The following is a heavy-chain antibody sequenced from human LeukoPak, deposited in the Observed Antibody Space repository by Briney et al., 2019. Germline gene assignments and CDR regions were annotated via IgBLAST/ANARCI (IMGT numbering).Heavy chain of an antibody. Sequence: SETLSLTCSVSGGSISSSSYYWGWIRQPPGKGLEYIGSFSYSGNTYYNPSLKSRVTISVDTSKKQFSLKMTSVTAADTAVYYCASLSKYYYESRGFFDYWGQGTLVTVSS. CDR1: GGSISSSSYY. CDR2: FSYSGNT. J-gene: IGHJ4*02. D-gene: IGHD3-22*01. V-gene: IGHV4-39*01. CDR3: ASLSKYYYESRGFFDY.